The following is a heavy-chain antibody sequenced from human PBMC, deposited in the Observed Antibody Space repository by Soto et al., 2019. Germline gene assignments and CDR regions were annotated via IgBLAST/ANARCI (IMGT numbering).Heavy chain of an antibody. J-gene: IGHJ5*02. D-gene: IGHD3-3*01. Sequence: ASVKVSCKASGYTFTSYDINWVRQATGQGLEWMGWMNPNSGNTGYAQKFQGRVTMTRNTSISTAYMELSSLRSEDTAVYYCARGDYPPYDVWGGYRDGFWFDPWGQGTLVTVSS. CDR3: ARGDYPPYDVWGGYRDGFWFDP. V-gene: IGHV1-8*01. CDR1: GYTFTSYD. CDR2: MNPNSGNT.